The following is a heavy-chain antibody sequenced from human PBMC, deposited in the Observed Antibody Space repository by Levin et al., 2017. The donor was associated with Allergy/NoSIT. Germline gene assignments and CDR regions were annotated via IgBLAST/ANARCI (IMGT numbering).Heavy chain of an antibody. D-gene: IGHD3-16*01. CDR3: VRESWGIYGRFFDF. CDR2: ISAETGAT. CDR1: GYTFTNYG. Sequence: ASVKVSCKNSGYTFTNYGINWVRQAPGQGLEWVGWISAETGATDSAQSFQDRVTFTTDATTATAYMALTSLRPDDTAVYYCVRESWGIYGRFFDFWGQGTLVTVSS. J-gene: IGHJ4*02. V-gene: IGHV1-18*01.